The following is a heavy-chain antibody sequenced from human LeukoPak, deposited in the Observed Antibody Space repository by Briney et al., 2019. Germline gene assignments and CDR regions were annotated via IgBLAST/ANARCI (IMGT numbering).Heavy chain of an antibody. CDR1: GGSFSGYY. V-gene: IGHV4-34*01. J-gene: IGHJ4*02. Sequence: PSETLSLTCAVYGGSFSGYYWSWIRQPPGKGLEWIGEINHSGSTNYNPSLKSRVTISVDTSKNQFSLKLSSVTAADTAVYYCARVDDPVKNFGYWGQGTLVTVSS. CDR3: ARVDDPVKNFGY. CDR2: INHSGST. D-gene: IGHD1-1*01.